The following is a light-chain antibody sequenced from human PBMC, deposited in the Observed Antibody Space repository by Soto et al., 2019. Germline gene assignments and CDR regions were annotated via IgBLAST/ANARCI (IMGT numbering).Light chain of an antibody. CDR3: QHFYDYPHS. CDR2: DAS. J-gene: IGKJ3*01. CDR1: QSVTNW. Sequence: DIQMTQSPSTLSASVGDRVTITCRDSQSVTNWLAWYQQKPGKAPKLLIYDASSLKSGVPSRFSGSGSGTEFTLTISSLQPEDFATYYCQHFYDYPHSFGPGTKVD. V-gene: IGKV1-5*01.